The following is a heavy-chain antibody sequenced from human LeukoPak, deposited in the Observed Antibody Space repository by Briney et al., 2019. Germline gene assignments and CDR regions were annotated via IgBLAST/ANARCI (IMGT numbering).Heavy chain of an antibody. CDR2: ISGNGGST. V-gene: IGHV3-23*01. CDR3: ARERLRWGFDP. CDR1: GFTFNTYA. J-gene: IGHJ5*02. Sequence: GGPLRLSCAASGFTFNTYAMNWVRQAPGKGLEWVSTISGNGGSTWYADSVKGRFSISRDNSKNTLYLQMNSLRAEDTAVYYCARERLRWGFDPWGQGTLVTVSS. D-gene: IGHD4-23*01.